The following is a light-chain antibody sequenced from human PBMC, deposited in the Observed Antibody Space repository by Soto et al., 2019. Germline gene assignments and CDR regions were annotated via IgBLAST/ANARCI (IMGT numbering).Light chain of an antibody. CDR3: SSYTSRSTVV. Sequence: QSALTQPASVSGSPGQSITISCTGTSSDVGGYDYVSWYQQHPGKAPKVMIYDVTNRPSGISYRFSGSKSGNTASLTISGLQAEDEADYYCSSYTSRSTVVFGGGTQLTVL. J-gene: IGLJ7*01. CDR2: DVT. CDR1: SSDVGGYDY. V-gene: IGLV2-14*03.